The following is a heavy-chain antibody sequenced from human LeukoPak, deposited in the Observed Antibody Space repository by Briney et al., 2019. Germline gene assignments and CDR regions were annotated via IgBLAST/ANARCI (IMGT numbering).Heavy chain of an antibody. CDR3: ANTGYNYEFDY. Sequence: PGGSLRLSCEGPGITFSSNWMHWVRQAPGKGLVWISRINRDGSGITYADSVKGRFTISRDNAKSILYLQMNSLRAEDTAVYYCANTGYNYEFDYWGQGTLVTVSS. D-gene: IGHD5-18*01. V-gene: IGHV3-74*01. CDR2: INRDGSGI. J-gene: IGHJ4*02. CDR1: GITFSSNW.